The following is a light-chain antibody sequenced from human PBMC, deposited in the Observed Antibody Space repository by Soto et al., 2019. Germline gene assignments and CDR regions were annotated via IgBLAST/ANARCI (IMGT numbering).Light chain of an antibody. CDR1: QGLSSA. V-gene: IGKV1D-13*01. CDR2: DAS. CDR3: QQFNNYPHN. J-gene: IGKJ4*01. Sequence: AIQLTQSPSSLSASVGHRVTITCGASQGLSSALAWYQQKPGKAPKLLIYDASSLESGVPSRFSGSGSGTDFTLTISSLQPEDFATYYCQQFNNYPHNFGGGTKVDIK.